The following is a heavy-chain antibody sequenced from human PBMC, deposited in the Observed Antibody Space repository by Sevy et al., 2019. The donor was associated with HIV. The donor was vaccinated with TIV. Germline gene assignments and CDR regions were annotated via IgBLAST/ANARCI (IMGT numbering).Heavy chain of an antibody. CDR3: ARDSYGYSSLLGFGGLDY. CDR1: GFTFSSYA. Sequence: GGSLRLSCAASGFTFSSYAMSWVRQAPGKGLEWVSAISGSGGSTYYADSVKGRFTISRDKSKNTLYLQMNSLRAEDTAVYYCARDSYGYSSLLGFGGLDYWGQGTLVTVSS. CDR2: ISGSGGST. V-gene: IGHV3-23*01. J-gene: IGHJ4*02. D-gene: IGHD5-18*01.